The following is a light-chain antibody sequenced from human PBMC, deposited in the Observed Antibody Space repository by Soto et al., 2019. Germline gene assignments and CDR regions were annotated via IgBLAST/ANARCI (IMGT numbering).Light chain of an antibody. V-gene: IGLV2-14*03. CDR1: SSDVGAYDF. CDR3: SSYTGSSTRV. J-gene: IGLJ1*01. Sequence: QSVLTQPASVSGSPGQSITISCTGTSSDVGAYDFVSWYQQHPDKAPKLMIYEVSNRPSGVSNRFSGSKSVNTATLTISGLQAEDEADYYWSSYTGSSTRVFGTGTKVIVL. CDR2: EVS.